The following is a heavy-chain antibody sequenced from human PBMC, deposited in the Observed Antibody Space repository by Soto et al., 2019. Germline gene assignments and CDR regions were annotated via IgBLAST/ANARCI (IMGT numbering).Heavy chain of an antibody. CDR3: ARETAAAGTNWFDP. V-gene: IGHV4-4*07. J-gene: IGHJ5*02. D-gene: IGHD6-13*01. CDR1: GGSISSYS. CDR2: IYSSGST. Sequence: SETLSLTCTVSGGSISSYSWSWIRQPAGRGLEWIGRIYSSGSTNYNPSLKSRVTMPVDTSKNQFSLKLSSVTAADTAVYYCARETAAAGTNWFDPWGQGTQVTVSS.